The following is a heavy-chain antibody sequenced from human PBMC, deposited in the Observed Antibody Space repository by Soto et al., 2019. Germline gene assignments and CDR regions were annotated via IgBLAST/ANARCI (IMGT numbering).Heavy chain of an antibody. CDR2: INHTGIT. V-gene: IGHV4-34*01. CDR3: ARGKWLDNY. D-gene: IGHD6-19*01. J-gene: IGHJ4*02. Sequence: SETLSLTCAVYGGSFSDYYCTWIRQPPGKGLEWIGEINHTGITSYNPSLKSRLTISVDRSKNQFSLKLSAVTVADTAVYYCARGKWLDNYWGQGTLVTVSS. CDR1: GGSFSDYY.